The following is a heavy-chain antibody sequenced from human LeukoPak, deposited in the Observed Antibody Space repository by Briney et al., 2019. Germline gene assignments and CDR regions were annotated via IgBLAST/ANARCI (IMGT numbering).Heavy chain of an antibody. CDR2: ISYDGSNK. J-gene: IGHJ6*02. CDR1: GFTFSSYG. D-gene: IGHD4-17*01. Sequence: GGSLRLSCAASGFTFSSYGMHWVRQAPGKGLEWVAVISYDGSNKYYADSVKGRFTISRDNSKNTLYLQMNSLRAEDTAVYYCASPYYGDYGMDVWGQGTTVTVSS. V-gene: IGHV3-30*03. CDR3: ASPYYGDYGMDV.